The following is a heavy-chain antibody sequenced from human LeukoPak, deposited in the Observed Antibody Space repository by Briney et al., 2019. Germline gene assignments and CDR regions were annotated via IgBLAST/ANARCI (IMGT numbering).Heavy chain of an antibody. Sequence: GGSLRLSCAASGFTFSSYAMSWVRQAPGKGLEWMGWINAGSGNTHYSQNFQDRVTITRDTSASMAYMELRSLRSEDTAVYYCARASVSSSFVYWESAYLDYWGQGTLVTVSS. CDR1: GFTFSSYA. CDR2: INAGSGNT. D-gene: IGHD6-6*01. J-gene: IGHJ4*02. CDR3: ARASVSSSFVYWESAYLDY. V-gene: IGHV1-3*01.